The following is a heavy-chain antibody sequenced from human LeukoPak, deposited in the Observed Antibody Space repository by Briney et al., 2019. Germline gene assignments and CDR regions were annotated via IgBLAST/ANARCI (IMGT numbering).Heavy chain of an antibody. V-gene: IGHV4-39*01. CDR2: IYYSGST. Sequence: SETLSLTCTVSGGSISSSSYYWGWIRQPPGTGLEWMGSIYYSGSTYYNPSLNTRVTISVDTSKNQFSLKLHPVTTADPAVYFCARDFYGSGSYAYWGQGTLVTVSS. CDR3: ARDFYGSGSYAY. J-gene: IGHJ4*02. CDR1: GGSISSSSYY. D-gene: IGHD3-10*01.